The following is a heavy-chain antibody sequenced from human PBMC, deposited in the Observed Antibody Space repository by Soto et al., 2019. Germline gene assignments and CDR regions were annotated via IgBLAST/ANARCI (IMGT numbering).Heavy chain of an antibody. V-gene: IGHV3-74*03. D-gene: IGHD6-13*01. CDR2: VNNDGTDT. CDR3: ARGGLQHALDV. Sequence: EVQLVESGGGLVQPGGSLRLSCAASGFTFSNYWMYWVRQAPGKGLVWVSRVNNDGTDTTHADSVKGRFTISRDNADNTLYLQMISLRAEDTAVYYCARGGLQHALDVWGQGSTVTVSS. CDR1: GFTFSNYW. J-gene: IGHJ6*02.